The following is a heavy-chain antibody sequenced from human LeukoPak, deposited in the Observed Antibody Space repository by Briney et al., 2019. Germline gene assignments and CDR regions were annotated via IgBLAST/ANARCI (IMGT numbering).Heavy chain of an antibody. CDR1: GFTFSSYV. Sequence: PGGSLRLSCAASGFTFSSYVMHWVRQAPGKGLEWVAIISYDGSNEYYADSVKGRFTISRDNSKNTLYLQMNSLRAADTAVYYCARGSAGEGGYSVEGEYFQHWGQGTLVTVSS. D-gene: IGHD5-24*01. CDR3: ARGSAGEGGYSVEGEYFQH. V-gene: IGHV3-30*04. J-gene: IGHJ1*01. CDR2: ISYDGSNE.